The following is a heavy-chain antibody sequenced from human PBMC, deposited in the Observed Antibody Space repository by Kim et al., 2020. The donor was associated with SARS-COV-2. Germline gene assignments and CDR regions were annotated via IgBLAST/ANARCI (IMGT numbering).Heavy chain of an antibody. V-gene: IGHV7-4-1*02. Sequence: YARDFTGRFVFSLDTSVSTAYLQISSLKAEDTAVYYCARDIVSTSGAFDIWGQGTMVTVSS. J-gene: IGHJ3*02. CDR3: ARDIVSTSGAFDI. D-gene: IGHD5-12*01.